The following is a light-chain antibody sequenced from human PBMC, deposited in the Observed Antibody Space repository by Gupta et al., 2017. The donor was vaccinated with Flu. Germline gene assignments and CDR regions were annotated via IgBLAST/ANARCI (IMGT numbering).Light chain of an antibody. CDR2: LTS. V-gene: IGKV4-1*01. CDR3: QQYYTFPLT. J-gene: IGKJ4*01. CDR1: QSVFHNSNNKNH. Sequence: DIVMTQSPDSLAVSLGGRATINCKCSQSVFHNSNNKNHLAWYQKKPGQAPKLLIYLTSTRASGVPDRFSGSGSGTDFSLTISSLQAEDVATYYCQQYYTFPLTFGGGTKVEI.